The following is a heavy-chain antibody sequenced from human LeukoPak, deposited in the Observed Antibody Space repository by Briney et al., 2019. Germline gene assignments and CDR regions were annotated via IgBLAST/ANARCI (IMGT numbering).Heavy chain of an antibody. J-gene: IGHJ4*02. Sequence: SVKVSCKASGGTFSSYAISWVRQAPGQGLEWMGRIIPILGIANYAQKFQGRVTITADKSTSTAYMELSSLRSEDTAVYYCARDLMDYDYVWGSYRWGQGTLVTVSS. CDR3: ARDLMDYDYVWGSYR. V-gene: IGHV1-69*04. CDR2: IIPILGIA. CDR1: GGTFSSYA. D-gene: IGHD3-16*02.